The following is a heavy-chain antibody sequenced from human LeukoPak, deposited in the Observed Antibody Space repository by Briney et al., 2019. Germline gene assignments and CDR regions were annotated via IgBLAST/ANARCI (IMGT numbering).Heavy chain of an antibody. CDR3: AKAVTTSYRDDAFDI. Sequence: PGRSLRLSCAASGFTFDDYAMHWVRQAPGKGLEWVSGISWNSGSIGYADSVKGRFTISRDNAKNSLYLQMNSLRAEDTALYYCAKAVTTSYRDDAFDIWGQGTMVTVSS. CDR2: ISWNSGSI. CDR1: GFTFDDYA. V-gene: IGHV3-9*01. D-gene: IGHD4-17*01. J-gene: IGHJ3*02.